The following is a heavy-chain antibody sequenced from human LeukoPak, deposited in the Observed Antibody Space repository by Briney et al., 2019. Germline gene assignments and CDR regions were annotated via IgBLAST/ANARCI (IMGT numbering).Heavy chain of an antibody. D-gene: IGHD2-2*01. CDR2: INHSGST. J-gene: IGHJ6*03. V-gene: IGHV4-34*01. CDR3: ASLTVVPADYYYYMDV. CDR1: GGSFSGYY. Sequence: SETLSLTCAVYGGSFSGYYWSWIRQPPGKGLEWIGEINHSGSTNYNPSLKSRVTRSVDTSKNQFSLKLSSVTAADTAVYYCASLTVVPADYYYYMDVWGKGTTVTVSS.